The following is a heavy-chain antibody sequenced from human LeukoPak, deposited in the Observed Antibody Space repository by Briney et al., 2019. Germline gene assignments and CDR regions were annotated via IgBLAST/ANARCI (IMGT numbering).Heavy chain of an antibody. CDR2: ISGDGGRT. Sequence: GGSLRLSCAASGFTLDDYAMNWVRQAPGKGLEWVSLISGDGGRTFYADSVKGRFTISRDNSKNSLYLEMNSMRTEDTALYYCAKDLASVYDAFNIWGQGTMVTVSS. V-gene: IGHV3-43*02. J-gene: IGHJ3*02. CDR1: GFTLDDYA. CDR3: AKDLASVYDAFNI.